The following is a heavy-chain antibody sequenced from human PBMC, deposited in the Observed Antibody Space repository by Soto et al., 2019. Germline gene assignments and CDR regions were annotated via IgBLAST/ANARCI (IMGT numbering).Heavy chain of an antibody. CDR2: INAESSTI. D-gene: IGHD4-17*01. V-gene: IGHV3-48*03. CDR1: GLSLSCYH. CDR3: ARDGSTETTNFHYAMDV. Sequence: GGPRRVSCGASGLSLSCYHMDCVRQAPGKGLEWVSYINAESSTIHYAASVKGRFTISRDNAKNSLYLQMDSLRAEDTAVYYCARDGSTETTNFHYAMDVWGQGTTVTVSS. J-gene: IGHJ6*02.